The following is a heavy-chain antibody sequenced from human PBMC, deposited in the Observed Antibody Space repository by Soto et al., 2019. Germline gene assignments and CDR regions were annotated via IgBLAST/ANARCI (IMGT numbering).Heavy chain of an antibody. V-gene: IGHV2-5*02. CDR1: GFSLSTNGVG. Sequence: QITLKESGPTLVKPTQTLTLTCTFSGFSLSTNGVGVGWIRQPPGKALDWLALIYWDDDKRYSPSLKSRLTVTKDTSKNQVVFTMTNMDPVDTATYYCAHTLTYYVDNPGYYNDAFDIWGQGTMVTVSS. CDR2: IYWDDDK. J-gene: IGHJ3*02. D-gene: IGHD3-9*01. CDR3: AHTLTYYVDNPGYYNDAFDI.